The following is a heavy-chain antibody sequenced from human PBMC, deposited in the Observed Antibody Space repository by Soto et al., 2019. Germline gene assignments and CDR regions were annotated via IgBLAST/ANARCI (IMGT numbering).Heavy chain of an antibody. D-gene: IGHD6-19*01. Sequence: SETLSLTCAVYGGSFSGYYWTWIRQPPGKGLEWIGEIYHSGSTNYNPSLKSRVTISVDTSKNQFSLKLSSVTAADTAVYYCARHVAGYSSGLDYWGQGTLVTVSS. CDR2: IYHSGST. V-gene: IGHV4-34*01. J-gene: IGHJ4*02. CDR3: ARHVAGYSSGLDY. CDR1: GGSFSGYY.